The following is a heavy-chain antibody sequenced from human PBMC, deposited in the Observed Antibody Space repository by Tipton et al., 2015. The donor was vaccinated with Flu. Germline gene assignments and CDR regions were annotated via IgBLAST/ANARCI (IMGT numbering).Heavy chain of an antibody. Sequence: SLRLSCAASGFTFSSYSMNWVRQAPGKGLEWVSYISSSSSTIYYADSVKGRFTISRDNAKNSLYLQMNSLRAEDTAVYYCARRASQDYWGQGTLVTVSS. D-gene: IGHD5-12*01. J-gene: IGHJ4*02. CDR2: ISSSSSTI. CDR1: GFTFSSYS. V-gene: IGHV3-48*01. CDR3: ARRASQDY.